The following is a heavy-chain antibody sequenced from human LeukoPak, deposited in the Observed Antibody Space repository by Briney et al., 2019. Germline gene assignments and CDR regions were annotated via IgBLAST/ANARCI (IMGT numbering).Heavy chain of an antibody. CDR2: IIPIFGTA. D-gene: IGHD4-23*01. CDR1: GGTFSSYA. V-gene: IGHV1-69*05. Sequence: SVKVSCKASGGTFSSYAISWVRQAPGQGLEWMGRIIPIFGTANYAQEFQGRVTITTDESTSTAYMELSSLRSEDTAVYYCARDLDGGNSGVYYFDYWGQGTLVTVSS. CDR3: ARDLDGGNSGVYYFDY. J-gene: IGHJ4*02.